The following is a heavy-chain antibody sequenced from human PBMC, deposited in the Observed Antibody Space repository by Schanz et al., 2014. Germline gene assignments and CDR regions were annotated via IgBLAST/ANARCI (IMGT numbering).Heavy chain of an antibody. CDR2: ISAYTNNT. Sequence: QVQLVQSEAEVKKPGSSVKVSCKASGGTFSSYTISWVRQAPGQGLEWMGWISAYTNNTNYAQKLQGRVTMTTDTSTSTAYMELRSLRSDDTAVYYCARGGYSSGWYDRDIAHFDYWGQGTLVTVSS. J-gene: IGHJ4*02. V-gene: IGHV1-18*01. CDR3: ARGGYSSGWYDRDIAHFDY. CDR1: GGTFSSYT. D-gene: IGHD6-19*01.